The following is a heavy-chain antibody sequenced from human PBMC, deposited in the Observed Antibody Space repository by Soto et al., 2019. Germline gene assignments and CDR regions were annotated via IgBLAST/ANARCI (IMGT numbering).Heavy chain of an antibody. Sequence: PSETLSLTCTVSGGSISSYYWSWIRQPPGKGLEWIGYIYHSGSTTYNPSLKSRVTISVDTSKNQFFLKLNSVTPADTAVYYCARGVSFDYWGQGTLVTVSS. J-gene: IGHJ4*02. CDR3: ARGVSFDY. V-gene: IGHV4-59*01. CDR1: GGSISSYY. CDR2: IYHSGST.